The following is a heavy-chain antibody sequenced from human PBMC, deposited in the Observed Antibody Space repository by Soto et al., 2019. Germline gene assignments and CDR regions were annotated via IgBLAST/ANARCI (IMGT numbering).Heavy chain of an antibody. J-gene: IGHJ5*02. CDR2: ISAYNGNT. V-gene: IGHV1-18*01. CDR3: ARGTLTPTITRLGP. Sequence: QVQLVQSGAEVRRPGASVKVSCMASGYTFTNYGISWVRQAPGQGLEWMGWISAYNGNTNYAQKFQGRITLTTGTPTNTVYMELRSLRSGETAVYYCARGTLTPTITRLGPWGQGTLVTVSS. CDR1: GYTFTNYG. D-gene: IGHD3-10*01.